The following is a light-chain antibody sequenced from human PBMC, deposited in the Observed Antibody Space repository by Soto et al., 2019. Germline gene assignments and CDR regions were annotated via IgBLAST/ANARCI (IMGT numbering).Light chain of an antibody. V-gene: IGLV6-57*04. Sequence: NFLLTQPHSVSESPGKTVTISCTRSSGSITSNYVQWYQQRPGSAPTTVIYEDNQRPSWVPDRFSGSIDISSNSASLTISGLKTEDEADYYCQSYYSSNRVFGGGTKLTVL. J-gene: IGLJ2*01. CDR3: QSYYSSNRV. CDR2: EDN. CDR1: SGSITSNY.